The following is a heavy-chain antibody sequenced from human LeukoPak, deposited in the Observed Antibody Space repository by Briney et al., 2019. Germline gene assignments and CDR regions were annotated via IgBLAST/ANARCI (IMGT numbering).Heavy chain of an antibody. CDR1: GGSISSYY. CDR3: ARPVTELTDWYFDL. J-gene: IGHJ2*01. CDR2: IYYSGSI. V-gene: IGHV4-59*01. Sequence: SETLSLTCTVSGGSISSYYWSWIRQPPGKGLEWIGYIYYSGSIKYNPSLKSRVTISVDTSKNQFSLKLSSVTAADTAVYYCARPVTELTDWYFDLWGRGTLVTVSS. D-gene: IGHD1-14*01.